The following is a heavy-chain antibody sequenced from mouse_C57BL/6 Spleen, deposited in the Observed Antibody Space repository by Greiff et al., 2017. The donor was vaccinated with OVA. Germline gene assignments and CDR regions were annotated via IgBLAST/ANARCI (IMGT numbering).Heavy chain of an antibody. J-gene: IGHJ4*01. CDR1: GFSLTSSG. D-gene: IGHD2-2*01. V-gene: IGHV2-2*01. CDR3: ARNSYGYDGYYYAMDY. Sequence: QVQLQQSGPGLVQPSQSLSITCTVSGFSLTSSGVHWVRPSPGKGLEWLGVIWSGGGTDYTEDFIYRLSISKDNSKSQVFFKMNSLQADYTAIYYCARNSYGYDGYYYAMDYWGQGTSVTVSS. CDR2: IWSGGGT.